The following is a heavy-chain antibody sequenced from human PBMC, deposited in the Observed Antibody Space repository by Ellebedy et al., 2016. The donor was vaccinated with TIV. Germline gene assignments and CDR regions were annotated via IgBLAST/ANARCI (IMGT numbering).Heavy chain of an antibody. CDR1: GFTFSSYA. D-gene: IGHD1-1*01. V-gene: IGHV3-30-3*01. CDR3: ARAGTGTTRGMDV. CDR2: ISYDGSNK. J-gene: IGHJ6*02. Sequence: GESLKISCAASGFTFSSYAMHWVRQAPGKGLEWVAVISYDGSNKYYADSVKGRFTISRDNSKNTLYLQMNSLRAEDTAVYYCARAGTGTTRGMDVWGQGTTVTVSS.